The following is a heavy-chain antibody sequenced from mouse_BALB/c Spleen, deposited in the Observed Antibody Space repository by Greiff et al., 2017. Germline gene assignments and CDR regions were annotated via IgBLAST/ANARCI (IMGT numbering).Heavy chain of an antibody. CDR3: ARGSGGKKFHYAMDY. D-gene: IGHD2-1*01. V-gene: IGHV1-67*01. CDR2: ISTYYGNT. CDR1: GYTFTDYA. Sequence: QVQLQQSGPELVRPGVSVKISCKGSGYTFTDYAMHWVKQSHAKSLEWIGVISTYYGNTNYNQKFKGKATMTVDKSSSTAYMELARLTSEDSAIYYCARGSGGKKFHYAMDYWGQGTSVTVSS. J-gene: IGHJ4*01.